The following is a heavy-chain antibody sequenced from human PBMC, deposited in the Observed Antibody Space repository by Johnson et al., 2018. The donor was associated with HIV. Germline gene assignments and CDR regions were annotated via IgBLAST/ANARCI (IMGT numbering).Heavy chain of an antibody. V-gene: IGHV3-30*03. CDR2: ISYDGSNK. CDR1: GLSFSNFG. CDR3: ARGKYSGSFTSPDAFDI. J-gene: IGHJ3*02. D-gene: IGHD1-26*01. Sequence: QVQLVESGGGVVQPGKSLTLSCVASGLSFSNFGIHWVRQAPGKGPEWVAVISYDGSNKYYADSVKGRFTISRDNSKNTLYLQMNSLRAEDTAVYYCARGKYSGSFTSPDAFDIWGQGTMVTVSS.